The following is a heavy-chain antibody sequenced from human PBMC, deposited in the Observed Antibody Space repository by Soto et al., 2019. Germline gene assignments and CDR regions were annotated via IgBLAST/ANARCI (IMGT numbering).Heavy chain of an antibody. CDR3: ARHKRPWQALDY. J-gene: IGHJ4*02. Sequence: PSGTLSLTCNVSDGSISSSSYYWVWFRQPPGKGLDLIGSIYHSGSTYYTPSLKSRVAISIDTSKNHFSLKLRSVTAADTAVYSCARHKRPWQALDYWGQGILVTGS. V-gene: IGHV4-39*01. D-gene: IGHD5-12*01. CDR1: DGSISSSSYY. CDR2: IYHSGST.